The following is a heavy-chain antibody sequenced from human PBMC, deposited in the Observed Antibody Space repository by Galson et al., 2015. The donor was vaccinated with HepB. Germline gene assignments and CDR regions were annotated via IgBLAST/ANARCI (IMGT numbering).Heavy chain of an antibody. V-gene: IGHV1-18*04. D-gene: IGHD2-15*01. CDR3: AGGALVVVVGATQNNWFDP. CDR2: ISPYNRKT. CDR1: GYDFSSYS. J-gene: IGHJ5*02. Sequence: SVKVSCKASGYDFSSYSITWVRQAPGQGLEWMGWISPYNRKTDYSRKFQGRVTMTTDIFTSTAYMELRSLRSDDTAVYYCAGGALVVVVGATQNNWFDPWGQGTLVPVSS.